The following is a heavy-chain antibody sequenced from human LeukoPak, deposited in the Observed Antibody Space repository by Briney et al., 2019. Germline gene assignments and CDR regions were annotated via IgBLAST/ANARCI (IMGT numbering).Heavy chain of an antibody. J-gene: IGHJ4*02. Sequence: GASVKVSCKASGYTFTGYYIHWVRQAPGQGLEWMGRINPNSGGTNYAQNFQGRVTMNRDTSISTAYMDLSRLRSDDTAVYYCARDVPNWGYNYNYFDYWGQGTLVTVSS. CDR2: INPNSGGT. V-gene: IGHV1-2*06. CDR3: ARDVPNWGYNYNYFDY. D-gene: IGHD5-24*01. CDR1: GYTFTGYY.